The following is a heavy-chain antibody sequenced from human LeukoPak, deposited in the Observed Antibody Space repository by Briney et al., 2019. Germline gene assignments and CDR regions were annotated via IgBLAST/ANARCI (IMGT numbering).Heavy chain of an antibody. CDR1: GSTFDDYA. Sequence: PGRSLRLSCAASGSTFDDYAMHWVRRAPGKGLEWVSGISWNSGSIDYADSVKGRFTISRDNAKNSLYLQMNSLRAEDTALYYCAKDVRGDYALRYWGQGTLVTVSS. CDR3: AKDVRGDYALRY. CDR2: ISWNSGSI. J-gene: IGHJ4*02. V-gene: IGHV3-9*01. D-gene: IGHD4-17*01.